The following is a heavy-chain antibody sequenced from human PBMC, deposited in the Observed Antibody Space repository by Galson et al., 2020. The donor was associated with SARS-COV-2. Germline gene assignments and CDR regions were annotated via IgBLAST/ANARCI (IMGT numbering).Heavy chain of an antibody. CDR1: GFTFSSYG. J-gene: IGHJ5*02. V-gene: IGHV3-33*01. CDR2: IWYDGSNK. D-gene: IGHD3-22*01. Sequence: TGGSLRLSCAASGFTFSSYGMHWVRQAPGKGLEWVAVIWYDGSNKYYADSVKGRFTISRDNSKNTLYLQMNSLRAEDTAVYYCARDYYDSSGYRNWFDPWGQGTLVTVSS. CDR3: ARDYYDSSGYRNWFDP.